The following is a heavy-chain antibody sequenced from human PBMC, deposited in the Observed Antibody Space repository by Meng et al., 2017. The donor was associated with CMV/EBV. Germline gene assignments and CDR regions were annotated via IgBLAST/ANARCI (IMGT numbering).Heavy chain of an antibody. CDR3: AKEQGVFGVVNPYYYYYYGMDV. D-gene: IGHD3-3*01. J-gene: IGHJ6*02. Sequence: GGSLRLSCAASGFTFSSYAMSWVRQAPGKGLEWVSVIYSGGSSTYYADSVKGRFTISRDNSKNTLYLQMNSLRAEDTAVYYCAKEQGVFGVVNPYYYYYYGMDVWGQGTTVTVSS. V-gene: IGHV3-23*03. CDR1: GFTFSSYA. CDR2: IYSGGSST.